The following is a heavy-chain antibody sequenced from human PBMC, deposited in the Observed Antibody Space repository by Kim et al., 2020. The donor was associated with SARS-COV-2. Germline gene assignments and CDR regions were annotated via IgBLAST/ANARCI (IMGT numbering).Heavy chain of an antibody. D-gene: IGHD6-13*01. V-gene: IGHV3-23*01. CDR1: GFTFSSYA. Sequence: GGSLRLSCAASGFTFSSYAMSWVRQAPGKGLEWLSAISGSGSNTYYADSVKGRFTISRDNSKNTLYLQMSSLRAEDTAVYFCAKGGSTWYFFCDYWGQGTRVTVSS. J-gene: IGHJ4*02. CDR2: ISGSGSNT. CDR3: AKGGSTWYFFCDY.